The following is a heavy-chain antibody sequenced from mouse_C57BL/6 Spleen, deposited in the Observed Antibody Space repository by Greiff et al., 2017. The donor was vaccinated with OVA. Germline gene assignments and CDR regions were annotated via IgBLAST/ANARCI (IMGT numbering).Heavy chain of an antibody. CDR2: IRSKSNNYAT. V-gene: IGHV10-1*01. CDR1: GFSFNTYA. Sequence: EVQVVESGGGLVQPKGSLTLSCAASGFSFNTYAMNWVRQAPGKGLEWVARIRSKSNNYATSYADSVKDRFTISRDDSESMLYLQMNNLKTEDTAMYYCVREGIYYGSSYCYCDYWGQGTTLTVSS. D-gene: IGHD1-1*01. J-gene: IGHJ2*01. CDR3: VREGIYYGSSYCYCDY.